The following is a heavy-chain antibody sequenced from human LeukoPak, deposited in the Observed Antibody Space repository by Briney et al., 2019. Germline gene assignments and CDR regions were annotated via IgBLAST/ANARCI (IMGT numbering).Heavy chain of an antibody. V-gene: IGHV1-2*02. CDR2: INPKNGGT. CDR1: GYSFTGYY. Sequence: ASVKVSCKTSGYSFTGYYMHWVRQAPGQGLEWMGLINPKNGGTNYPQKFQGRVTMTTDTSVGTAYMELSSLASDDTAVYYCARRGAYFDYWGQGTLVTVSS. CDR3: ARRGAYFDY. J-gene: IGHJ4*02.